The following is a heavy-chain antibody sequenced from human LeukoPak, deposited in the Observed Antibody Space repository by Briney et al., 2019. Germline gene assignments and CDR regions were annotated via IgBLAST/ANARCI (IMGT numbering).Heavy chain of an antibody. V-gene: IGHV3-48*03. CDR1: GFTFRSYE. J-gene: IGHJ4*02. D-gene: IGHD5-24*01. CDR3: ARRSGRRYEY. CDR2: ISGGGEST. Sequence: PGGSLRLSCAASGFTFRSYEMNWVRHAPGRGLEWVSHISGGGESTVYPDAVKGRFTISRDNAKNSLHLQMNSLRVEDTGVYYCARRSGRRYEYWGQGVLVTVSP.